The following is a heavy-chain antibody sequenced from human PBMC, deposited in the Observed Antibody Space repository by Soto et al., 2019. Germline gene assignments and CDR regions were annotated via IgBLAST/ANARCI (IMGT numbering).Heavy chain of an antibody. D-gene: IGHD3-22*01. CDR1: SGSFSAFY. V-gene: IGHV4-34*01. CDR3: ARGLTSLRGSSDYYDS. J-gene: IGHJ4*02. Sequence: QVQLQQWGTGLLKSSETLSLTCAVSSGSFSAFYWTWIRQSPGRGLEWIGETSQSGRTNYNTSFQGRGTMSVXTXRXXISLNRSAVTAADTAVYYCARGLTSLRGSSDYYDSWGQGTLVTVST. CDR2: TSQSGRT.